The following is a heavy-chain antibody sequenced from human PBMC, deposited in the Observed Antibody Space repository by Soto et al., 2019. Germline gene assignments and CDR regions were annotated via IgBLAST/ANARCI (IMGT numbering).Heavy chain of an antibody. CDR3: ARGPSHLYYYDSSRRVSFDY. CDR2: INHSGST. CDR1: GGSFSGYY. Sequence: QVQLQQWGAGLLKPSETLSLTCAVYGGSFSGYYWSWIGQPPGKGLEWIGEINHSGSTNYNPSLKSRVTISEDTSKNQFSLKLSSVTAAGTAVYYWARGPSHLYYYDSSRRVSFDYWGQGTLVTVSS. V-gene: IGHV4-34*01. J-gene: IGHJ4*02. D-gene: IGHD3-22*01.